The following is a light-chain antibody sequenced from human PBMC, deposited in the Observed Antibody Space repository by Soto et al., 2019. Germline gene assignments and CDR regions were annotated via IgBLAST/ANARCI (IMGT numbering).Light chain of an antibody. V-gene: IGKV3-20*01. J-gene: IGKJ2*01. Sequence: EIVLTQSPGTLSLSPGERATLSCRASQSVSSTSLAWYQQKPGQPPRLLIFGASSRATDIPDRFSGSGSGTDFTLTISRLEPDDFAVYYCQQSPNSPPKYTFGQGTKLEI. CDR2: GAS. CDR3: QQSPNSPPKYT. CDR1: QSVSSTS.